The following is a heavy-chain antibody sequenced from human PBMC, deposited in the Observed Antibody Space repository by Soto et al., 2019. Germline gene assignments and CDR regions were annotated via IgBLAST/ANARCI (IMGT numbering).Heavy chain of an antibody. J-gene: IGHJ4*02. V-gene: IGHV1-46*01. CDR2: INLSGDST. CDR3: ARTSTWYGREFDL. Sequence: ASVKVSCKASGYTFSIYYMHWMRQAPGEGLEWMGIINLSGDSTSYAQKFQGRVTMTRDTSTSTVYMELSSLRSEDAAMYHCARTSTWYGREFDLWGQGTLVTVSS. CDR1: GYTFSIYY. D-gene: IGHD6-13*01.